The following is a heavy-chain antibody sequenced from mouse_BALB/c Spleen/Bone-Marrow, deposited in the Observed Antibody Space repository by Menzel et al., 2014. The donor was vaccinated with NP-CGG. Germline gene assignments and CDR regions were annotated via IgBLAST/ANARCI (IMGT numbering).Heavy chain of an antibody. Sequence: VQLQQSGGGLVQPGGSRKLSCAASGFTFSSFGMHWVRQAPEKGLEWVAYISSGSSTIYYADAVKGRFTISRDNPKNTLFLQMTIQRSEATAMYYGTRKGALITHYYAIDYWGQGTSVTVSS. J-gene: IGHJ4*01. CDR1: GFTFSSFG. D-gene: IGHD2-4*01. V-gene: IGHV5-17*02. CDR2: ISSGSSTI. CDR3: TRKGALITHYYAIDY.